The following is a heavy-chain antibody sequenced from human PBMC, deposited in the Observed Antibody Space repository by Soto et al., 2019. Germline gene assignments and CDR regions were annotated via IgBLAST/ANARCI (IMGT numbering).Heavy chain of an antibody. CDR1: GGSFSDYY. V-gene: IGHV4-34*12. J-gene: IGHJ4*02. CDR2: IIHTGST. D-gene: IGHD2-2*01. Sequence: SETLSLTCAVYGGSFSDYYWSWIRQPPGKGLEWIGKIIHTGSTNYNPSLKSRLTISVDTSKNQFSLKLSSVTAADTAVYYCARIKSTSCHDYWGQGTLVTVSS. CDR3: ARIKSTSCHDY.